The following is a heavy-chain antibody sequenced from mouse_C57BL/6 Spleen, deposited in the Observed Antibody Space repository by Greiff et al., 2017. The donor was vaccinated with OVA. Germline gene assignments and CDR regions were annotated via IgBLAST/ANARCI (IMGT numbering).Heavy chain of an antibody. Sequence: VQLQQSGAELVKPGASVKLSCTASGFTIKDYYMHWVKQRTEQGLEWIGRIDPEDGETKYAPKFQGKATITADTSSNTAYLQLSSLTAEDTAVYYWAFITTVVATRYFDVWGTGTTVTVSS. J-gene: IGHJ1*03. CDR2: IDPEDGET. D-gene: IGHD1-1*01. V-gene: IGHV14-2*01. CDR3: AFITTVVATRYFDV. CDR1: GFTIKDYY.